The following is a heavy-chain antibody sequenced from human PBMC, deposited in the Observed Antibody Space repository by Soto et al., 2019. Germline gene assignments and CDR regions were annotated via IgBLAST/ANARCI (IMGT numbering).Heavy chain of an antibody. CDR1: GGSISSSNW. CDR3: ARVFRVWFWSGYYTSFDY. D-gene: IGHD3-3*01. Sequence: QVQLQESGPGLVKPSGTLSLTCAVSGGSISSSNWWSWVRQPPGKGLEWIGEIYHSGSTNYNPSLKRRVTISVDKSKNQFSLKLSSVTAADTAVYYCARVFRVWFWSGYYTSFDYWGQGTLVTVSS. V-gene: IGHV4-4*02. CDR2: IYHSGST. J-gene: IGHJ4*02.